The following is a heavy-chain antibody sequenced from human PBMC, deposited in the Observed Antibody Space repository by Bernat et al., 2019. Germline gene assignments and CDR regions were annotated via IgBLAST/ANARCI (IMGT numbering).Heavy chain of an antibody. CDR2: ISSSSSYI. CDR1: GFTFSSYS. D-gene: IGHD1-26*01. J-gene: IGHJ3*02. CDR3: ARALGVGVTRIGDVFDI. Sequence: EVQLVESGGGLVKPGGSLRLSCAASGFTFSSYSMNWVRQAPGKGLEWVASISSSSSYIYYADSMKGRFTISRDNAKNSLYLQMNSLRAEDTAVYYCARALGVGVTRIGDVFDIWGQGTMVTVSS. V-gene: IGHV3-21*01.